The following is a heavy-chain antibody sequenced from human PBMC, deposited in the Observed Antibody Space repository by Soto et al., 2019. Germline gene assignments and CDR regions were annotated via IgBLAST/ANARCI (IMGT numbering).Heavy chain of an antibody. D-gene: IGHD6-19*01. Sequence: QVQLQESGPGLVKPSETLSLTCTVSGGSISSYYWSWIRQPPGKGLEWIGYIYYSGSTNYNPSLKSRFTISVDTSKNQFSLKLSSVTAADTAVYYCARGGGDLAVASYWGQGTLVTVSS. J-gene: IGHJ4*02. CDR3: ARGGGDLAVASY. CDR1: GGSISSYY. V-gene: IGHV4-59*01. CDR2: IYYSGST.